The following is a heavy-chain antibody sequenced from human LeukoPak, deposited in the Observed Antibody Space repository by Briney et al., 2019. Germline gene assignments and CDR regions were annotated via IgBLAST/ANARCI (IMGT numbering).Heavy chain of an antibody. D-gene: IGHD3-10*01. Sequence: SGGSLRLSCAASGFTFSSYGMHWVRQAPGKGLEWVAVISYDGSNKYYADSVKGRFTISRDNSKNTLYLQMNSLRAEDTAVYYCAKHSGLYYFDYWGQGALVTVSS. CDR1: GFTFSSYG. CDR3: AKHSGLYYFDY. CDR2: ISYDGSNK. V-gene: IGHV3-30*18. J-gene: IGHJ4*02.